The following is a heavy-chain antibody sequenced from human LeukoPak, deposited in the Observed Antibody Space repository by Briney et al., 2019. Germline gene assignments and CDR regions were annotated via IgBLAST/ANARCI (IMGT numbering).Heavy chain of an antibody. CDR1: GGSISSGDYY. CDR3: ARAHITMIVVVGDDAFDI. Sequence: SQTLSLTCTVSGGSISSGDYYWSWIRQPPGKGLEWIGYICYSGSTYYNPSLKSRVTISVDTSKNQFSLKLSSVTAADTAVYYCARAHITMIVVVGDDAFDIWGQGTMVTVSS. D-gene: IGHD3-22*01. J-gene: IGHJ3*02. V-gene: IGHV4-30-4*08. CDR2: ICYSGST.